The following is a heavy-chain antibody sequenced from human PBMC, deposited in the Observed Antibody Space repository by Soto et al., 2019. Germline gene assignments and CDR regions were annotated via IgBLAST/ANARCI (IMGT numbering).Heavy chain of an antibody. J-gene: IGHJ4*02. V-gene: IGHV3-23*01. Sequence: GGSLRLSCAASGFTFSSYAMSWVRQAPGKGLEWVSAISGSGGSTYYADSVKGRFTISRDNSKNTLYLQMNSLRAEDTAVYYCAKDLNYYDSSGYYDYWGQGTLVTVSS. CDR2: ISGSGGST. CDR1: GFTFSSYA. D-gene: IGHD3-22*01. CDR3: AKDLNYYDSSGYYDY.